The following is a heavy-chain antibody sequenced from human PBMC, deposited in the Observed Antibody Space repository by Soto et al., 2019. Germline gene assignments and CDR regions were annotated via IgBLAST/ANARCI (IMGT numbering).Heavy chain of an antibody. CDR1: SGSISSSSYY. V-gene: IGHV4-39*01. D-gene: IGHD1-1*01. CDR2: IYYSGST. Sequence: AETLSLTCTVSSGSISSSSYYWGWIRQPPGKGLEWIGSIYYSGSTYYNPSLKSRVTISVDTSKNQFSLKLSSVTAADTAVYYCARLSSTTLLDYYYYGMDVWGQGTTVT. J-gene: IGHJ6*02. CDR3: ARLSSTTLLDYYYYGMDV.